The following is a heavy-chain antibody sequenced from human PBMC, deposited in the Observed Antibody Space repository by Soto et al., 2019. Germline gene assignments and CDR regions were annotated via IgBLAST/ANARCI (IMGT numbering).Heavy chain of an antibody. CDR2: INTYNGNT. Sequence: QVQLVQSGAEVKNPGASVKVSRKASGYTFTRYGIGWARQAPGQGLEWMGWINTYNGNTNYAQNVQGRVTLTTDTSTRTAYMELRSLRSNDTAIYYCAMVDVYVTPSPQDVWGQGTTVIVSS. V-gene: IGHV1-18*01. D-gene: IGHD3-16*01. CDR1: GYTFTRYG. J-gene: IGHJ6*02. CDR3: AMVDVYVTPSPQDV.